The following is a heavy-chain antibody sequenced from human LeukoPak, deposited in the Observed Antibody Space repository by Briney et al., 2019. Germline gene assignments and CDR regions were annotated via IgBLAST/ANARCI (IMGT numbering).Heavy chain of an antibody. CDR3: ARAWDTTVVTLRLYY. CDR2: IYSGGST. J-gene: IGHJ4*02. V-gene: IGHV3-66*01. Sequence: GGSLRLSCAASGFTVSSKYMSWVRQAPGKGLEWVSVIYSGGSTFYADSVKGRFTISRDNSQNTLYLQMNSLRAEDTAVYYCARAWDTTVVTLRLYYWGQGTLVTVSS. CDR1: GFTVSSKY. D-gene: IGHD5-18*01.